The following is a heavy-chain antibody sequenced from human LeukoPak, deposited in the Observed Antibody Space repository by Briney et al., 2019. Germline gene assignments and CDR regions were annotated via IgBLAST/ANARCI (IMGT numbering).Heavy chain of an antibody. V-gene: IGHV1-3*01. CDR1: GYIFTTYA. CDR3: ARGIVVKPSANWFDP. J-gene: IGHJ5*02. Sequence: ASVKGSCKTSGYIFTTYAIHWVRQAPGQRLEWMGLINADDGNTRYSQRFQGRVTITRDTSANTAYMELSSLRFEDTAVYYCARGIVVKPSANWFDPWGQGTPVTVSS. CDR2: INADDGNT. D-gene: IGHD2-2*01.